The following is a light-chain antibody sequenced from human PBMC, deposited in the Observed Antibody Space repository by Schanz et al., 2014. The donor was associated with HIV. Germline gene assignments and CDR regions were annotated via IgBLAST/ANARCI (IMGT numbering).Light chain of an antibody. CDR1: SGDVGPYDY. CDR3: SSHAGSDKFGI. CDR2: DVT. Sequence: QSALTQPASVSGSPGQSITISCTGSSGDVGPYDYVSWYQQHPGQAPKLLIYDVTYRPSGISNRFSGSKSGNTASLTISGLQAEDEADYYCSSHAGSDKFGIFRGGTKLTVL. V-gene: IGLV2-14*03. J-gene: IGLJ2*01.